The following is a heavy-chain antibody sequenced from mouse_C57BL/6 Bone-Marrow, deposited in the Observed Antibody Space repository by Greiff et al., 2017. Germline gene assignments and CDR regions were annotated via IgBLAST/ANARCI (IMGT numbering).Heavy chain of an antibody. CDR2: IDPSDSYT. CDR1: GYTFTSYW. CDR3: AREGYYYGSTWFAY. Sequence: VQLQQPGAELVRPGTSVKLSCKASGYTFTSYWMHWVKQRPGQGLEWIGVIDPSDSYTNYNQKFKGKATLTVDTSSSTAYMQLRSLTSEDSAVYYCAREGYYYGSTWFAYWGQGTLVTVSA. V-gene: IGHV1-59*01. D-gene: IGHD1-1*01. J-gene: IGHJ3*01.